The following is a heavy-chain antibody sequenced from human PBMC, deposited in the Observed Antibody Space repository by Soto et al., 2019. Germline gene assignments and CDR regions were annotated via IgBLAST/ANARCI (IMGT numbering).Heavy chain of an antibody. D-gene: IGHD6-13*01. Sequence: PGGSLRLSCAASGFTFSSYAMSWVRQAPGKGLEWVSAISGSGGSTYYADSVKGRFTISRDNSKNTLYLQINSLRAEDTAVYYCAFPGIAAAGNTGFDYWGQGTLVTVAS. CDR1: GFTFSSYA. CDR2: ISGSGGST. V-gene: IGHV3-23*01. J-gene: IGHJ4*02. CDR3: AFPGIAAAGNTGFDY.